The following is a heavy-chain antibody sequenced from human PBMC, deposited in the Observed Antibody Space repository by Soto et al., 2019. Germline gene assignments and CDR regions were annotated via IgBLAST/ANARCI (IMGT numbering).Heavy chain of an antibody. CDR2: IYYSGST. CDR3: ARDGIVGATRRGGVAFDI. D-gene: IGHD1-26*01. Sequence: SETLSLTCTVSGGSISSYYWSWIRQPPGKGLEWIGYIYYSGSTYYNPSLKSRVTISVDTSKNQFSLKLSSVTAADTAVYYCARDGIVGATRRGGVAFDIWGQGTMVTVSS. J-gene: IGHJ3*02. CDR1: GGSISSYY. V-gene: IGHV4-59*12.